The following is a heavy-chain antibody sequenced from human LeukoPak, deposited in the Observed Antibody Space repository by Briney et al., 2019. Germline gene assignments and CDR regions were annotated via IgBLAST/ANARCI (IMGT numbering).Heavy chain of an antibody. D-gene: IGHD1-26*01. Sequence: GGSLRLSCAASGFTFSHYGMHWVRQAPGKGLEWVAFIRYDGSNEFYVDSVKGRFSISRDNSKNTMYLQMNSLRPEDTAVYYCAKSPSGDTSGFDSWGQGILVTVSS. CDR1: GFTFSHYG. CDR3: AKSPSGDTSGFDS. CDR2: IRYDGSNE. J-gene: IGHJ4*02. V-gene: IGHV3-30*02.